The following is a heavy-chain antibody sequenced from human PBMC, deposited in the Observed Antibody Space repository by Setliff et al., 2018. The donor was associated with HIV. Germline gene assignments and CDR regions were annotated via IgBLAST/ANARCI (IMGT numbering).Heavy chain of an antibody. V-gene: IGHV3-30*04. Sequence: GSLRLSCAASGFTFRSYAMHWVRQAPGKGLEWVADISHDGSIEDYADSVRGRFTISRDNSKNSLYLQMVSLRVEDTAVYYCARDPLPCSSPSCYPPGYFDYWGQGTLVTVSS. D-gene: IGHD2-2*01. J-gene: IGHJ4*02. CDR3: ARDPLPCSSPSCYPPGYFDY. CDR1: GFTFRSYA. CDR2: ISHDGSIE.